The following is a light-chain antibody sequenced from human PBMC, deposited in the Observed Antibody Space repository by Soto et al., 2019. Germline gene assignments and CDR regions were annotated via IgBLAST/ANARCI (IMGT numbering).Light chain of an antibody. CDR2: GAS. Sequence: EIVMTRAPATRSLSRAERPTLSCRASQNVRSNLAWYQQKPGQAPRLLIYGASTRATGIPARFSGRGSGTEFILTISGLQSEDFAVYYCQQYDDWPETFGQGTKVDIK. CDR1: QNVRSN. CDR3: QQYDDWPET. V-gene: IGKV3-15*01. J-gene: IGKJ1*01.